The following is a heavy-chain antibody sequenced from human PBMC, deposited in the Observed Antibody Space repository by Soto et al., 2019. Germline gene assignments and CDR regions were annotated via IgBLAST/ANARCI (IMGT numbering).Heavy chain of an antibody. D-gene: IGHD2-15*01. CDR2: INPNSGGT. CDR1: GYTFTGYY. CDR3: ARESSVVVAATPSSSYGMDV. V-gene: IGHV1-2*04. J-gene: IGHJ6*02. Sequence: ASVKVSCKASGYTFTGYYMHWVRQAPGQGREWMGWINPNSGGTNYAQKFQGWVTMSRDTSISTAYMELSRLRSDDTAVYYCARESSVVVAATPSSSYGMDVWGQGTTVTVSS.